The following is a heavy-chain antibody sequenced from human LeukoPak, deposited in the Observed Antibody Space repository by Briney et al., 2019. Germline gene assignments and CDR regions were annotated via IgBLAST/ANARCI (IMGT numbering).Heavy chain of an antibody. J-gene: IGHJ4*02. D-gene: IGHD2-15*01. CDR1: GFTFSSSA. Sequence: GGSLRLSCAASGFTFSSSAMSWVRQAPGKGLEWVSTISGSGGSIYYADSVKGRFTISRDNSKNTLYLQMITLRAEGTAIYYCAKGYCSGGSCYDYFDYWGQGTLVTVSS. CDR3: AKGYCSGGSCYDYFDY. V-gene: IGHV3-23*01. CDR2: ISGSGGSI.